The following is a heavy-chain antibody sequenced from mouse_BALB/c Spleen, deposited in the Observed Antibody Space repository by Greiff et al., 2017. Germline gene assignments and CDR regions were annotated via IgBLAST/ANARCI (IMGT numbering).Heavy chain of an antibody. CDR1: GYTFTDYN. V-gene: IGHV1-18*01. D-gene: IGHD1-1*01. CDR3: ARATVALDY. CDR2: IIPNNGGT. Sequence: EVQLQQSGPELVKPGASVKIPCKASGYTFTDYNMDWVKQSHGKSLEWNGDIIPNNGGTIYNQKFKGKATLTVDKSSSTAYMELRSLTSEDTAVYYCARATVALDYWGQGTTLTVSS. J-gene: IGHJ2*01.